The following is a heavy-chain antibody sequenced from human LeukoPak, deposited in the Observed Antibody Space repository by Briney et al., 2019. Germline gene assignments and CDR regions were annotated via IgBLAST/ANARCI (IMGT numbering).Heavy chain of an antibody. D-gene: IGHD3-10*01. CDR3: AKKLYGSGKFYYYYGMDV. CDR1: GFTFSSYG. V-gene: IGHV3-30*18. CDR2: ISYDGSNK. J-gene: IGHJ6*02. Sequence: PGGSLRLSCAASGFTFSSYGMHWVRQAPGKGLEWVAVISYDGSNKYYADSVKGRFTISRDNSKNTLYLQMNSLRAEDTAVYYCAKKLYGSGKFYYYYGMDVWGQGTTVTVSS.